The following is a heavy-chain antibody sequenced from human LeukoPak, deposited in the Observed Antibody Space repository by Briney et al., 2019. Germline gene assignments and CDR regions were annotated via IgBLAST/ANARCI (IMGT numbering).Heavy chain of an antibody. Sequence: PSETLSLTCTVSGDSISGDYWSWIRQPAGKGLEWIGRIYSSGSTNYNPSLKSRVTMSVDTSKNQFSLKLSSVTAADTAVYYCARHKYSSSWSFDYWGQGTLVTVSS. CDR2: IYSSGST. V-gene: IGHV4-4*07. J-gene: IGHJ4*02. CDR3: ARHKYSSSWSFDY. D-gene: IGHD6-13*01. CDR1: GDSISGDY.